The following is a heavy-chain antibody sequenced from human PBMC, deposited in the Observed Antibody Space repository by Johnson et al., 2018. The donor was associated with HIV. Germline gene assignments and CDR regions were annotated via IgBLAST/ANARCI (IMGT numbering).Heavy chain of an antibody. CDR2: ISYDGSNK. CDR1: GFTFSSYA. V-gene: IGHV3-30-3*01. D-gene: IGHD3-10*01. CDR3: ARSMRGAFDV. Sequence: QVQLVESGGGVVQPGRSLRLSCAASGFTFSSYAMHWVRQAPGKVLEWVAVISYDGSNKYYADSVKGRFTISRDNPKNTLYLQMNRLRAEDTAVYYCARSMRGAFDVWGQGTMVTVSS. J-gene: IGHJ3*01.